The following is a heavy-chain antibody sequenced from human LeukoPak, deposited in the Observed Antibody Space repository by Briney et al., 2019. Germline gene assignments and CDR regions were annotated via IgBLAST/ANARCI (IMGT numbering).Heavy chain of an antibody. CDR2: IYSGGNT. J-gene: IGHJ4*02. Sequence: GGSLRLSCAASGFTVSINYMSWVRQAPGKGLEWVSVIYSGGNTYYADSVKGRFTISRDNSKNTVYLQMNSLRAEDTAVYYCARTNRYYDVLTGYYLVIDYWGQGTLVTVSS. CDR3: ARTNRYYDVLTGYYLVIDY. CDR1: GFTVSINY. D-gene: IGHD3-9*01. V-gene: IGHV3-53*01.